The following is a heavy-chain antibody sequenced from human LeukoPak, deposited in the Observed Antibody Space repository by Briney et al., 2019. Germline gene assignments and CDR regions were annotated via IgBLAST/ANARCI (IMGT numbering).Heavy chain of an antibody. Sequence: ASVKVSCKASGYTFNSYGISWVRQAPGQGLEWMGWISAYNGNTNYAQKLQGRVTMTTDTSTSTAYMELRSLRSDDTAVYYCARDGASSSGWFSHYYYGMDVWGQGTTVTVSS. J-gene: IGHJ6*02. D-gene: IGHD6-19*01. V-gene: IGHV1-18*01. CDR1: GYTFNSYG. CDR3: ARDGASSSGWFSHYYYGMDV. CDR2: ISAYNGNT.